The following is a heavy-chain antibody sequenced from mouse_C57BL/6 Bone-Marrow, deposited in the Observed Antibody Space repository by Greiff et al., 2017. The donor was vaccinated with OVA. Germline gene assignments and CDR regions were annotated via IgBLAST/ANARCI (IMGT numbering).Heavy chain of an antibody. CDR1: GYTFTSYW. CDR3: ARGGTVVATPLAY. D-gene: IGHD1-1*01. Sequence: QVQLQQPGAELVKPGASVKLSCKASGYTFTSYWMQWVKQRPGQGLEWIGEIDPSDSYTNYNQKFKGKATLTVDTSSRTAYMQLSSLTSEDSAVYYCARGGTVVATPLAYWGQGTLVTVSA. CDR2: IDPSDSYT. J-gene: IGHJ3*01. V-gene: IGHV1-50*01.